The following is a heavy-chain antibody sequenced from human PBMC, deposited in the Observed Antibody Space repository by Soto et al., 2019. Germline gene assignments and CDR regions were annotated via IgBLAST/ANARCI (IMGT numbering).Heavy chain of an antibody. J-gene: IGHJ6*02. V-gene: IGHV1-2*02. CDR2: INPSSGDS. D-gene: IGHD1-26*01. CDR3: AREGGSAYGMDV. Sequence: QVHLVQSGAEVAKPGASVKVSYKTSGYTFTAYYIHWVRQAPGQGLEWMGWINPSSGDSKYAQKFQGRVTMTSDTSISTAYLDLSNLRSDDTAVYYCAREGGSAYGMDVWGQGTTVTVSS. CDR1: GYTFTAYY.